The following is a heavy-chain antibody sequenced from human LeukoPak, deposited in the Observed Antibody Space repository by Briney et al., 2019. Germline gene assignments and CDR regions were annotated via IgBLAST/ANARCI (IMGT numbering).Heavy chain of an antibody. CDR2: INHSGST. CDR3: ARGGFYCGRDCYVDY. V-gene: IGHV4-34*01. J-gene: IGHJ4*02. Sequence: GSLRLSCAASGFTFNTYEMAWVRQPPGKGLEWIGEINHSGSTNYNPSLKSRVTISVDTSKNQFSLKLSSVTAADTAVYYCARGGFYCGRDCYVDYWGQGTLVTVSS. D-gene: IGHD2-21*02. CDR1: GFTFNTYE.